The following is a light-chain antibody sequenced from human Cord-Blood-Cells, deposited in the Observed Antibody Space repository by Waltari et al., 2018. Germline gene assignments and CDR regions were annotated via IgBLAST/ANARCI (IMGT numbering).Light chain of an antibody. J-gene: IGKJ1*01. CDR2: KAS. V-gene: IGKV1-5*03. CDR3: QQYNSYST. Sequence: DIQMTQSPSTLSASVEDRVTITCPASQSMSRWLAWYQQKPGKAPKLLIYKASSLESGVPARFSGSGSGTEFTLTISSLQPDDFATYYCQQYNSYSTFGQGTKVEIK. CDR1: QSMSRW.